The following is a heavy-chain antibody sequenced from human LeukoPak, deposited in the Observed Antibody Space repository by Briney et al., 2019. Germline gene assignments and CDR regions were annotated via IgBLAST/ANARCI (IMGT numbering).Heavy chain of an antibody. Sequence: GGSLRLSCAAFGIAFDKNAMTWVRQVPGKGLEWVSTISHTGGATYYADSVKGRFTISRDNSKNTLYLQMNSLRAEDTAVYYCAREDSRIVATSYFDYWGQGTLVTVSS. V-gene: IGHV3-23*01. CDR1: GIAFDKNA. D-gene: IGHD5-12*01. J-gene: IGHJ4*02. CDR3: AREDSRIVATSYFDY. CDR2: ISHTGGAT.